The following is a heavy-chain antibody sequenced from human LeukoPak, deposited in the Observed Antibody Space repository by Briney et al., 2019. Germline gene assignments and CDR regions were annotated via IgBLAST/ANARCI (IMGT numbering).Heavy chain of an antibody. J-gene: IGHJ4*02. CDR1: GFTFSTYA. V-gene: IGHV3-23*01. D-gene: IGHD5-18*01. CDR2: ISGSGGGT. CDR3: AKSQVWHTALVFDY. Sequence: PGGSLRLSCAASGFTFSTYAITWVRQAPGKGLEWVSAISGSGGGTYYADSVKGRFTISRDNSKNTLYLQMNSLRAEDTAVYYCAKSQVWHTALVFDYWGQGTLVTVSS.